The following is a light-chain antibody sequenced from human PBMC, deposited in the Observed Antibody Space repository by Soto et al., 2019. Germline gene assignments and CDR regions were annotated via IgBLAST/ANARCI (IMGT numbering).Light chain of an antibody. CDR3: QQSYSTPLT. CDR1: QNINRY. Sequence: DIQMTQSPSSLSTSVGDRVTITCRASQNINRYLNWYQQKPGKAPKLLIYGASSLQSGVPSRFSGSGSGTDFTLTISSLQPEDFATYYCQQSYSTPLTFGGGTKVDIK. V-gene: IGKV1-39*01. CDR2: GAS. J-gene: IGKJ4*01.